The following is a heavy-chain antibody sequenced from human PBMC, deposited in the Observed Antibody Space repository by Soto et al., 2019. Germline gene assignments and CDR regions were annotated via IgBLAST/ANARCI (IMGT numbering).Heavy chain of an antibody. CDR1: GFTFTNYW. D-gene: IGHD2-15*01. J-gene: IGHJ6*03. CDR2: INSDGSVS. CDR3: ARGDCVGGTCYSLAGSFYYYMDV. V-gene: IGHV3-74*01. Sequence: EVKLVESGGGLVQPGGSLRLSCAASGFTFTNYWMYWVRQAPGKGLVWVSRINSDGSVSSYADSVKGRLTISRDNVKNTLYLQMNSLRAEDTAVYYCARGDCVGGTCYSLAGSFYYYMDVWVKGTTVTVFS.